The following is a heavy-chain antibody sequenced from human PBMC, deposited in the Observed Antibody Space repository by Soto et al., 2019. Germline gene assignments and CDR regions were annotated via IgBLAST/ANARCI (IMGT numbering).Heavy chain of an antibody. CDR1: GGSISSYY. Sequence: PSETLSLTCTVSGGSISSYYWSWIRQPPGKGLEWIGYIYYSGSTNYNPSLKSRVTISVDTSKNQFSLKLSSVTAADTAVYYCARHRPGSGGSCYDYWGKGTLVTVSS. CDR3: ARHRPGSGGSCYDY. D-gene: IGHD2-15*01. CDR2: IYYSGST. J-gene: IGHJ4*02. V-gene: IGHV4-59*08.